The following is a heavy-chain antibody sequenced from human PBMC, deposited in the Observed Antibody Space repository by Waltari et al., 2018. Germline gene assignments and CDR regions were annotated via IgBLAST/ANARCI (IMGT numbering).Heavy chain of an antibody. CDR1: GGSFSGYY. D-gene: IGHD3-3*01. V-gene: IGHV4-34*01. J-gene: IGHJ6*02. CDR2: INHSGHT. Sequence: QVQLQQWGAGLLKPSETLALTCAVHGGSFSGYYWSWMRQHPGQGLEWIGAINHSGHTNYNPSLKSRVTISVDTSKNQFSLKLSSVTAADTAVYYCARGPVTIFGVNYGMDVWGQGTTVTVSS. CDR3: ARGPVTIFGVNYGMDV.